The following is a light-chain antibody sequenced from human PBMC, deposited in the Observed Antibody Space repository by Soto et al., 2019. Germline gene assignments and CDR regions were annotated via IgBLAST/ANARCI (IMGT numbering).Light chain of an antibody. Sequence: DIVLTQSPDSLAVSLGERATINCKSSQSVLYSSNNQNYLAWYQQKPGQPPKLLIYLASTRESGVPDRFSGSGSGTDFTLTISSLQAEDVAVYYCQQYYSTPHFGQGTRLEIK. CDR1: QSVLYSSNNQNY. CDR2: LAS. J-gene: IGKJ5*01. CDR3: QQYYSTPH. V-gene: IGKV4-1*01.